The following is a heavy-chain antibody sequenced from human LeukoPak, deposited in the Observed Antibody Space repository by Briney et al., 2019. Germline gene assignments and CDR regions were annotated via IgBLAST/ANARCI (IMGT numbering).Heavy chain of an antibody. J-gene: IGHJ4*02. CDR3: ARDWGYNWNDGGGGFDY. V-gene: IGHV1-18*01. CDR2: ISTYNGNT. D-gene: IGHD1-20*01. CDR1: SYTFTSYG. Sequence: ASVKVSCKASSYTFTSYGIRWVRQAPGHGLEWMGWISTYNGNTNYAQKLQGRVTMTTDTSTSTAYMELRSLRSDDTAVYYCARDWGYNWNDGGGGFDYWGQGTLVTVSS.